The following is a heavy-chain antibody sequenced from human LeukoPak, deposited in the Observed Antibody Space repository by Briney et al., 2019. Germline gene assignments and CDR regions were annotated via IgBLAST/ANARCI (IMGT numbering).Heavy chain of an antibody. CDR1: GFTFSSYS. CDR3: ARLASDDAFDI. D-gene: IGHD6-6*01. Sequence: GGSLRLSCAASGFTFSSYSMNWVRQAPGKGLEWVSSISSSSSYIYYADSVKGRSTISRDNAKNSLYLQMNSLRAEDTAVYYCARLASDDAFDIWGQGTTVTVSS. V-gene: IGHV3-21*01. J-gene: IGHJ3*02. CDR2: ISSSSSYI.